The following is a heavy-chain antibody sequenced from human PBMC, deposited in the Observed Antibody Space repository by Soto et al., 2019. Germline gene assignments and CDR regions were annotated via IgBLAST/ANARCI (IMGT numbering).Heavy chain of an antibody. CDR1: GYTFTSYY. CDR3: ARVGQGGYYYYYMDV. J-gene: IGHJ6*03. Sequence: QVQLVQSGAEVKKPGASVKVSCKASGYTFTSYYMHWVRQAPGQGLEWMGIINPSGGSTSYAQKFQGRVTMTRDTSTSTVYMELSSLRSEDTAVYSCARVGQGGYYYYYMDVWGKGTTVTVSS. V-gene: IGHV1-46*03. CDR2: INPSGGST. D-gene: IGHD3-16*01.